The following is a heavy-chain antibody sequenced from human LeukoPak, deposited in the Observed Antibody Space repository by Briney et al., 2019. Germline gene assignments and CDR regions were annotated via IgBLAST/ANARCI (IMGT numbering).Heavy chain of an antibody. Sequence: GSSVKVSCKASGGTFSSYAISWVRQAPGQGLEWMGGIIPIFGTANYAQKFQGRVTITADESTSTAYMELSSLRSEDTAVYYCARADYCSSTSCYEAGYFDYWGQGTLVTVSS. D-gene: IGHD2-2*01. CDR1: GGTFSSYA. J-gene: IGHJ4*02. CDR3: ARADYCSSTSCYEAGYFDY. V-gene: IGHV1-69*01. CDR2: IIPIFGTA.